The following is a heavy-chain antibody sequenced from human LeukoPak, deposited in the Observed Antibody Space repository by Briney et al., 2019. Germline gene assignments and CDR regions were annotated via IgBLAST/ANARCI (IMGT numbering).Heavy chain of an antibody. CDR3: ARADYGGNSLYDC. J-gene: IGHJ4*02. CDR2: IYYSGST. D-gene: IGHD4-23*01. CDR1: GGSISSGDYY. Sequence: PSQTLSLTCTVSGGSISSGDYYWSWIRQPPGKGLEWIGYIYYSGSTYYNPSLKSRVTISVDTSKNQFSLKLSSVTAADTAVYYCARADYGGNSLYDCWGQGTLVTVSS. V-gene: IGHV4-30-4*08.